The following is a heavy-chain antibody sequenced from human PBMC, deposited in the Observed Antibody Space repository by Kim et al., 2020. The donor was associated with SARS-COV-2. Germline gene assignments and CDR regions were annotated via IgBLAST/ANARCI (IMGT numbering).Heavy chain of an antibody. V-gene: IGHV4-34*01. Sequence: SETLSLTCAVYGGSFSGYYWSWIRQPPGKGLEWIGEINHSGSTNYNPSLKSRVTISVDTSKNQFSLKLSSVTAADTAVYYCASALQAAALRVFQHWGQGTLVTVSS. CDR2: INHSGST. CDR1: GGSFSGYY. D-gene: IGHD6-13*01. J-gene: IGHJ1*01. CDR3: ASALQAAALRVFQH.